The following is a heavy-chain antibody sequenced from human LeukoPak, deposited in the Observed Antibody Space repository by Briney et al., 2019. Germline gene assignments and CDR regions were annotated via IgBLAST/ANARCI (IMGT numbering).Heavy chain of an antibody. CDR2: IYTSGST. J-gene: IGHJ3*02. CDR1: GGSISSYY. V-gene: IGHV4-4*07. CDR3: ARSAVRGVIAFDAFDI. Sequence: SETLSLTCTVSGGSISSYYWSWIRQPAGKGLEWIGRIYTSGSTNYNPSLKSRVTMSVDTSKNQFSLKLSSVTAADTAVYYCARSAVRGVIAFDAFDIWGQGTMATVSS. D-gene: IGHD3-10*01.